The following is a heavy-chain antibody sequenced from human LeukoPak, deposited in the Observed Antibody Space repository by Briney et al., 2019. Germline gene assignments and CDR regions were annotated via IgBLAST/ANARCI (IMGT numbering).Heavy chain of an antibody. CDR2: IIGSSGTT. Sequence: PGGSLRLSCAASGFTFTNYAMSWVRQAPGKGLEWVSGIIGSSGTTWYADSVKGRFTISRDNSQNTLYLQTNSLRAEDTAVYYCAKDGPISSGYYYCFDYWGQGTLVTVSS. CDR3: AKDGPISSGYYYCFDY. V-gene: IGHV3-23*01. J-gene: IGHJ4*02. CDR1: GFTFTNYA. D-gene: IGHD3-22*01.